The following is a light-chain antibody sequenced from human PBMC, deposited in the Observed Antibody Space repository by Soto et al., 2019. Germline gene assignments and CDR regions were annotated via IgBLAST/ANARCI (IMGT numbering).Light chain of an antibody. J-gene: IGKJ1*01. CDR2: GAS. CDR3: QQNSNWPRT. CDR1: QSVSSN. Sequence: EIVMTQSPAALSVSPGERATLSCRASQSVSSNLAWYQQKLGQAPRLLIYGASTRATGIPARFSGSGSGTEFTLTISSLQSEDFAVYYCQQNSNWPRTFGQGTKVEIK. V-gene: IGKV3D-15*01.